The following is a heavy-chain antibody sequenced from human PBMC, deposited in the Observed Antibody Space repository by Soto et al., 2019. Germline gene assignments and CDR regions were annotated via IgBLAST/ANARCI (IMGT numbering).Heavy chain of an antibody. Sequence: QVQLVESGGGVVQPGRSLRLSCAASGFTFSSYAMHWVRQAPGKGLEWVAVISYDGSNKYYADSVKGRFTISRDNSKNTLYLQMTSLRAEDTAVYYCSNVGGWELDYWGQGTLVTVSS. J-gene: IGHJ4*02. D-gene: IGHD1-26*01. CDR3: SNVGGWELDY. CDR2: ISYDGSNK. V-gene: IGHV3-30*18. CDR1: GFTFSSYA.